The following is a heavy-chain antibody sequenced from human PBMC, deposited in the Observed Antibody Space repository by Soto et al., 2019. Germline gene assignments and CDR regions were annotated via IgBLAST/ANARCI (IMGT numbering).Heavy chain of an antibody. J-gene: IGHJ6*03. CDR1: GFTFSSYW. D-gene: IGHD6-6*01. Sequence: GGSLRLSCAASGFTFSSYWMSWVRQAPGKGLEWVANIKQDGSEKYYVDSVKGRFTISRDNAKNSLYLQMNSLRAEDTAVYYCARAYSSSLYYYYYYMDVWGKGTTVTVSS. V-gene: IGHV3-7*04. CDR3: ARAYSSSLYYYYYYMDV. CDR2: IKQDGSEK.